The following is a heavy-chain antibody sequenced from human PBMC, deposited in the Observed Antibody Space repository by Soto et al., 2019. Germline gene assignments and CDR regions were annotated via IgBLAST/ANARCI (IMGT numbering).Heavy chain of an antibody. Sequence: GGSLRLSCAASGFTVSSNYMSWVRQAPGKGLEWVSVIYSGGSTYYADSVKGRFTISRDNSKNTLYLQMNSLRAEDTAVYYCAGTPRRNPTSFDYWGQGTLVTVSS. V-gene: IGHV3-66*01. D-gene: IGHD1-1*01. J-gene: IGHJ4*02. CDR1: GFTVSSNY. CDR3: AGTPRRNPTSFDY. CDR2: IYSGGST.